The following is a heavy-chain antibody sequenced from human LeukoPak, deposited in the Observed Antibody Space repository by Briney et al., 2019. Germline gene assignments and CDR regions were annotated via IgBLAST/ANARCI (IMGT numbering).Heavy chain of an antibody. D-gene: IGHD3-10*01. CDR1: GGSISSYY. CDR2: IYYSGST. Sequence: PSETLSLTCTVSGGSISSYYWSCIRQPPGEGLEWSVYIYYSGSTHYNPSLKSRVTISVDTSKNQFSLKLSSVDAADTAVYCCARSVLLWFGDAFDIWGQGTMVTVSS. V-gene: IGHV4-59*01. CDR3: ARSVLLWFGDAFDI. J-gene: IGHJ3*02.